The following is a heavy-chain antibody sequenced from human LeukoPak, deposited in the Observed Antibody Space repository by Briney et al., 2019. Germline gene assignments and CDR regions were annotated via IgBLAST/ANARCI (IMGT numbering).Heavy chain of an antibody. D-gene: IGHD2-15*01. V-gene: IGHV4-39*01. J-gene: IGHJ6*02. CDR1: GGSISSTSYY. CDR3: AGWGFPVYCSGGSCYHTGGGHYYYYYGMDV. CDR2: SYYSGTT. Sequence: SSETLSLTCTVSGGSISSTSYYWAWIRQPPGKGLEWIGSSYYSGTTYYNPSRKSRVTIPVATSKNQFSLKLSSVTAADTAVYYCAGWGFPVYCSGGSCYHTGGGHYYYYYGMDVWGQGTTVTVSS.